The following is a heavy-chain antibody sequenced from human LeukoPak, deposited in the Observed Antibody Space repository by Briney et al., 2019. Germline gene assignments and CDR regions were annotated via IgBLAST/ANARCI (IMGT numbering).Heavy chain of an antibody. Sequence: PGGSLRLSCAASGFTFDDYAMHWVRQAPGKGLEWVSGISRNSGSIGYADSVKGRFTISRDNAKNSLYLQMNSLRAEDTALYYCAKGLGYCSSTSCSKLSYYYGMDVWGQGTTVTVSS. J-gene: IGHJ6*02. CDR3: AKGLGYCSSTSCSKLSYYYGMDV. D-gene: IGHD2-2*01. CDR2: ISRNSGSI. V-gene: IGHV3-9*01. CDR1: GFTFDDYA.